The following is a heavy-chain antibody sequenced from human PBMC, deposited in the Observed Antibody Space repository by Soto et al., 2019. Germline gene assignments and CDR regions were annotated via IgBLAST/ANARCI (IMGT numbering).Heavy chain of an antibody. D-gene: IGHD6-6*01. V-gene: IGHV1-69*13. CDR2: IIPIFGTA. Sequence: SVKVSCKASGGTFSSYAISWVRQDPGQGLEWMGGIIPIFGTANYAQKFQGRVTLTADESTSTAYMEMSSLRSEDTAVYYCGRDRRRYYYCMDVWGQGTTVTVSS. CDR1: GGTFSSYA. CDR3: GRDRRRYYYCMDV. J-gene: IGHJ6*02.